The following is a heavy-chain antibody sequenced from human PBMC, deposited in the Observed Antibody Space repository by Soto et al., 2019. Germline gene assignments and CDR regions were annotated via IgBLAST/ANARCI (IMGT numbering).Heavy chain of an antibody. V-gene: IGHV1-3*04. Sequence: ASVKVSCKASGYTFTSYPMYWVRQAPGQSLEWMGWINTATGNTEYSQSFQGRVTITRNTSTSTAYMELSSLKTDDTAVYYCVRGQYGGYSYGRLYFDYWGQGALVTVSS. CDR2: INTATGNT. D-gene: IGHD5-18*01. J-gene: IGHJ4*02. CDR1: GYTFTSYP. CDR3: VRGQYGGYSYGRLYFDY.